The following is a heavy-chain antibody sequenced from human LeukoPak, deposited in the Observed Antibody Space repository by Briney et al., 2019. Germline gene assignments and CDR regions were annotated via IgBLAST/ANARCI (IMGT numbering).Heavy chain of an antibody. CDR3: ARRTTGSNLDY. CDR2: ISANGDSS. V-gene: IGHV3-23*01. J-gene: IGHJ4*02. Sequence: GGSLRLSCAASGFTFSTYAMSWVRQAPGKGLEWVSSISANGDSSYYADSVKGRLTISRDNSKSTLSLQMNSLGADDTAVYYCARRTTGSNLDYWGQGTLVTVSS. D-gene: IGHD3-10*01. CDR1: GFTFSTYA.